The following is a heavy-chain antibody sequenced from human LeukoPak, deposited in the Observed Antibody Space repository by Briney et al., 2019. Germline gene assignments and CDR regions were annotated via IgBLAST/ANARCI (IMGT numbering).Heavy chain of an antibody. CDR1: GYTFTGHF. Sequence: GASVKVSCKASGYTFTGHFIQWLRQAPGQGLEWMGGIIPIFGTANYAQKFQGRVTITADESTSTAYMELSSLRSEDTAVYYCATDPPIFGVVIPNYGMDVWGQGTTVTVSS. J-gene: IGHJ6*02. CDR3: ATDPPIFGVVIPNYGMDV. D-gene: IGHD3-3*01. V-gene: IGHV1-69*13. CDR2: IIPIFGTA.